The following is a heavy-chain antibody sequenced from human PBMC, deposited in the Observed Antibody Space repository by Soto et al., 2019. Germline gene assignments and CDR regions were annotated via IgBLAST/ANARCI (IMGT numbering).Heavy chain of an antibody. V-gene: IGHV1-18*01. CDR1: GYTFTSYG. CDR3: ARGALIGVTMVREPWYYGMDV. J-gene: IGHJ6*02. D-gene: IGHD3-10*01. Sequence: GSVKVSCKASGYTFTSYGISWVRQAPGQGLEWMGWISAYNGNTNYAQKLQGRVTMTTDTSTSTAYMELRSLRSDDTAVYYCARGALIGVTMVREPWYYGMDVWGQGTTVTVSS. CDR2: ISAYNGNT.